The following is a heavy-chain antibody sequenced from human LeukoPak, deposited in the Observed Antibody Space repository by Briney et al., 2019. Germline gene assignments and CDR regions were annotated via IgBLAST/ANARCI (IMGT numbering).Heavy chain of an antibody. CDR1: GFTFSSYG. Sequence: GGSLRLSCAASGFTFSSYGMHWVRQAPDKGLEWVAVIWYDGSNKYYADSVKGRFTISRDNSKNTLYLQMNSLRAEDTAVYYCAREVHTGYYLDYWGQGTLVTVSS. CDR3: AREVHTGYYLDY. D-gene: IGHD3-9*01. V-gene: IGHV3-33*01. J-gene: IGHJ4*02. CDR2: IWYDGSNK.